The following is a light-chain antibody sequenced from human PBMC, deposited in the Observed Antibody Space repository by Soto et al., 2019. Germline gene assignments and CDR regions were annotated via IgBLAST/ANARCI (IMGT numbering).Light chain of an antibody. CDR2: AAS. V-gene: IGKV1-8*01. J-gene: IGKJ1*01. Sequence: AIRMTQSPSSFSASTGDRVTITCRAGQGISSYLAWYQQKPGKAPKLLIYAASTLQSGVPSRFRGGGSGTEFTLTISSLQPEDVATYYCQNFDSAPQTFGQGTKVDIK. CDR1: QGISSY. CDR3: QNFDSAPQT.